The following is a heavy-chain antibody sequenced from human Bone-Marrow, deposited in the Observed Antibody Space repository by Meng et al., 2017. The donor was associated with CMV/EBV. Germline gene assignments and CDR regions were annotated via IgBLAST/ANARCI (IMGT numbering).Heavy chain of an antibody. CDR2: IIPILGIA. V-gene: IGHV1-69*02. D-gene: IGHD1-20*01. CDR1: GGTFSSYT. Sequence: SVKVSCKASGGTFSSYTISWVRQAPGQGLEWMGRIIPILGIANYAQKFQGRVTITADKYTSTAYMELSSLRSEDTAVYYCASYNSRKGIRPSFDYWGQGTLVTVSS. J-gene: IGHJ4*02. CDR3: ASYNSRKGIRPSFDY.